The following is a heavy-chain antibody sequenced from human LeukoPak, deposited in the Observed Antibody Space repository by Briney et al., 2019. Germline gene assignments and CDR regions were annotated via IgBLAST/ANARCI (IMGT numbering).Heavy chain of an antibody. J-gene: IGHJ4*02. Sequence: SGGSLRLSCVASGFTFSDYEMNWVRQAPGKGLEWVSYISSSGRGIYYADSVKGRFTISRDNAKNSLYLQMNSLRADDTAIYYCARGPRDPTEYCSRGTCSPTYDVWGQGTLVTVSS. CDR2: ISSSGRGI. CDR1: GFTFSDYE. CDR3: ARGPRDPTEYCSRGTCSPTYDV. D-gene: IGHD2-15*01. V-gene: IGHV3-48*03.